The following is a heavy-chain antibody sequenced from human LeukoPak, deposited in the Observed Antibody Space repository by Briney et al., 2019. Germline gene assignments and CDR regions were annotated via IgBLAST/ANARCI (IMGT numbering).Heavy chain of an antibody. V-gene: IGHV3-30-3*01. CDR2: ISYDGTNK. J-gene: IGHJ4*02. D-gene: IGHD5-12*01. CDR3: ARDRSSYEYYFDY. CDR1: GFPFSNYA. Sequence: GGALRLSCAAPGFPFSNYAMHWVRQAPGKGLEWVAVISYDGTNKYYADSVKGRFTISRDNSKNTLYLQMSSLRAEDTAVYYCARDRSSYEYYFDYWGQGTLVTVSS.